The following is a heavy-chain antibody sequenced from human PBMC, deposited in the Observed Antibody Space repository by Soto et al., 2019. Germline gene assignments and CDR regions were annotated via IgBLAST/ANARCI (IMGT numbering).Heavy chain of an antibody. CDR1: GYSFTSYW. D-gene: IGHD6-6*01. CDR3: ACSSIAAPGYYYGMDV. Sequence: GESLKISCKVSGYSFTSYWIGWVRQMPGKGLEWMAIIYPGNSDTRYSPSFQGQVTISADKSISTAYLQWSSLKASDTAMYYCACSSIAAPGYYYGMDVWGQGTTVTVSS. CDR2: IYPGNSDT. J-gene: IGHJ6*02. V-gene: IGHV5-51*01.